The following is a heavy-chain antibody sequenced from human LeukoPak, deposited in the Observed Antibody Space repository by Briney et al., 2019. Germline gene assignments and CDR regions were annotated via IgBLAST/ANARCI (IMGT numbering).Heavy chain of an antibody. CDR1: GFTFSSYA. CDR2: IKSKTDGGTS. V-gene: IGHV3-15*01. D-gene: IGHD3-3*01. CDR3: TADSVLEWLLPTRGY. J-gene: IGHJ4*02. Sequence: GGSLRLSCAASGFTFSSYAMRWVRQAPGKGLEWVGRIKSKTDGGTSDYAAPVKGIFTISRDDSKNTLCLQMNSLKTEDTAVYYSTADSVLEWLLPTRGYWGQGTLVTVSS.